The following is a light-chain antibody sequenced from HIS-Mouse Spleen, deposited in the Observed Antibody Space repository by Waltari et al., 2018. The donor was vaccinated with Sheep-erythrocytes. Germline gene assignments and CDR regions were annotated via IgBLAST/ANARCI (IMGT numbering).Light chain of an antibody. V-gene: IGLV3-1*01. J-gene: IGLJ2*01. CDR1: KLGDKY. CDR2: QDS. CDR3: QAWDSSTVV. Sequence: SYELTQPPSVSVSPGQTASITCSGDKLGDKYACWYQQKPGHSPVLVIYQDSKRPSGIPVRFSGSNAGNTATLNSSGTQAMDEVDYYCQAWDSSTVVFCGGTKVTGL.